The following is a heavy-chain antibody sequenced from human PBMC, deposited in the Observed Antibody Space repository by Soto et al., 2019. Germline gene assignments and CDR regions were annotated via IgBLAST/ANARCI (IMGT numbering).Heavy chain of an antibody. Sequence: SETLSLTCSVSADSFSKYYWTWIRQPPGEGLEWIGYIYFNGNTNYNPSLKGRVTISIDTSRKQFSLNLSSVTAADTAVYYCASVTFGGVVLAHWGQGTLVTVSS. D-gene: IGHD3-16*01. V-gene: IGHV4-59*01. J-gene: IGHJ4*02. CDR2: IYFNGNT. CDR3: ASVTFGGVVLAH. CDR1: ADSFSKYY.